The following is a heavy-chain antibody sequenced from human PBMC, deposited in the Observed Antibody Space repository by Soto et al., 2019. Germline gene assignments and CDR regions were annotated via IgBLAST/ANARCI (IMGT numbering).Heavy chain of an antibody. CDR1: GYSFTDYH. Sequence: ASVKVSCKASGYSFTDYHIHWVRQAPGQGLEWLGRINPKSGGTSTAQKFQGWVTMTTDTSISTASMELTRLTSDDTAIYYCATGDSTECSNGVCSFFYHHDMDVWGQGTTVTVSS. D-gene: IGHD2-8*01. V-gene: IGHV1-2*04. CDR2: INPKSGGT. J-gene: IGHJ6*02. CDR3: ATGDSTECSNGVCSFFYHHDMDV.